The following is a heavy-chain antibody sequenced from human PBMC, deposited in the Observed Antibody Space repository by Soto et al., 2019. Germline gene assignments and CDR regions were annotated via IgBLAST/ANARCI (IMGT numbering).Heavy chain of an antibody. Sequence: GGSLRLSCAASGFTFSSYAMSWVRQAPGKGLEWVSGISGSGGSTYFADSVKGRFTISRDNSKNTLYLQMNSLRAEDTAVYYCAKGRAARGPGLYYFDYWGQGTLVTVPQ. CDR3: AKGRAARGPGLYYFDY. D-gene: IGHD3-16*01. CDR1: GFTFSSYA. J-gene: IGHJ4*02. CDR2: ISGSGGST. V-gene: IGHV3-23*01.